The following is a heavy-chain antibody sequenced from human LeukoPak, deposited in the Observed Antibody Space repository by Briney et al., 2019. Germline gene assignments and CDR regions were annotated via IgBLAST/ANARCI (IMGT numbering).Heavy chain of an antibody. CDR3: ARDDSHGYHFFDS. V-gene: IGHV3-21*01. CDR2: ISGSGEFI. J-gene: IGHJ4*02. D-gene: IGHD3-22*01. CDR1: GFTFSSYS. Sequence: GGSLRLSCAASGFTFSSYSMNWIRQTPGKGLEWVSSISGSGEFIYYIDSVRGRFTISRDNGKNSLYLQMNSLRPEDTAVYYCARDDSHGYHFFDSWGQGTLVTVSS.